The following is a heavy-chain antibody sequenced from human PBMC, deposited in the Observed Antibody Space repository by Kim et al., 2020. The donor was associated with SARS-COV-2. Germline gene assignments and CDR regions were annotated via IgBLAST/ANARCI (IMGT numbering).Heavy chain of an antibody. V-gene: IGHV3-48*02. D-gene: IGHD5-18*01. CDR3: ARDPERGYSYGSDFYYYYGMDV. Sequence: GGSLRLSCAASGFTFSSYSMNWVRQAPGKGLEWVSYISSSSSTIYYADSVKGRFTISRDNAKNSLYLQMNSLRDEDTAVYYCARDPERGYSYGSDFYYYYGMDVWGQGTTVTVSS. CDR1: GFTFSSYS. CDR2: ISSSSSTI. J-gene: IGHJ6*02.